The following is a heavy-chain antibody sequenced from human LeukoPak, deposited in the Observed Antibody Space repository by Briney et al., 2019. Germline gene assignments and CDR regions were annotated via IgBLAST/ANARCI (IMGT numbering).Heavy chain of an antibody. CDR2: ISSNGGST. J-gene: IGHJ4*02. V-gene: IGHV3-64*01. D-gene: IGHD3-10*01. Sequence: PGGSLRLSCAASGFTLSSYAMHWVRQAPGKGLEYVSAISSNGGSTYYANSVKGRFTISRDNSKNTLYLQMGSLRAEDMAVYYCARDRTGDYWGQGTLVTVSS. CDR1: GFTLSSYA. CDR3: ARDRTGDY.